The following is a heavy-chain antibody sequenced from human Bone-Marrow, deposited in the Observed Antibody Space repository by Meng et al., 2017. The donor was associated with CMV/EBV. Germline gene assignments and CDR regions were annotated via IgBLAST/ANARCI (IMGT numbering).Heavy chain of an antibody. CDR2: IYIDERRAPNT. CDR1: GFTLSDYW. D-gene: IGHD7-27*01. V-gene: IGHV3-74*03. J-gene: IGHJ4*02. CDR3: DRSTASGKDYWG. Sequence: GESLKISCAASGFTLSDYWMHWVRQAPGKGLMWVARIYIDERRAPNTLHADSVKGRFTISSDNAKNNLYLQMNSLRVEDTAVYYCDRSTASGKDYWGWGQGTLVTVSS.